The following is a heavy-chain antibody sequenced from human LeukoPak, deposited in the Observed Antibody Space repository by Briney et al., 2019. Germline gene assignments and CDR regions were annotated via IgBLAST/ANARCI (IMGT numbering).Heavy chain of an antibody. CDR1: GYTFTGYY. D-gene: IGHD3-22*01. V-gene: IGHV1-2*02. CDR3: ARAKVIVPDY. J-gene: IGHJ4*02. Sequence: ASVKVSCKASGYTFTGYYMHWMRQAPGQGAEWMGWINPNSGGTSYAQKFQGRVTMTRDTSISTAYMELSRLRSDDTAVYYCARAKVIVPDYWGQGTLVTVSS. CDR2: INPNSGGT.